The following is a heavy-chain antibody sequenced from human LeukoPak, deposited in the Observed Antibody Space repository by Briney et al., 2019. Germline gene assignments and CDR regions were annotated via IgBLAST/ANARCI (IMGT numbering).Heavy chain of an antibody. Sequence: PSETLSLTCAVSGGSISSNSYYWGWIRQPPGKGLEWIGSIYYSGSTYYNPSLKSRVTISVDTSKNQFSLKLSSVTAADTAVYYCARTSGWYNCFDPWGQGTLVTVPS. CDR1: GGSISSNSYY. CDR2: IYYSGST. CDR3: ARTSGWYNCFDP. J-gene: IGHJ5*02. V-gene: IGHV4-39*01. D-gene: IGHD6-19*01.